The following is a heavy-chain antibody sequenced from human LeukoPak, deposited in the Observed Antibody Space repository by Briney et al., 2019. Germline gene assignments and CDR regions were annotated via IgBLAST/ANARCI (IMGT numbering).Heavy chain of an antibody. D-gene: IGHD3-10*01. Sequence: PGGSLRLSCVASGFTFSSYAMSWVRQAPGKGLEWVSAIRESGGSTHYADSVKGRFTISRDNSKNTLYLQMNSLRAEDTAVYYCAKVSYGSGSYYTPFEFDYWGQGTLVTVSS. V-gene: IGHV3-23*01. J-gene: IGHJ4*02. CDR2: IRESGGST. CDR1: GFTFSSYA. CDR3: AKVSYGSGSYYTPFEFDY.